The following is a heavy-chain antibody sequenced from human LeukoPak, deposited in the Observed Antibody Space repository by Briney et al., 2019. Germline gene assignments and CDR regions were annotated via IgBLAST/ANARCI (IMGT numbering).Heavy chain of an antibody. Sequence: ASVKVSCKASGYTFTGYYMHWVRQAPGQGLEWMGWINPNSGGTNYAQKFQGRVTMTRDTSISTAYMELSRLRSDDTAVYYCARIYGSGSNWFDPWGQGTLVTVSS. CDR3: ARIYGSGSNWFDP. V-gene: IGHV1-2*02. CDR2: INPNSGGT. CDR1: GYTFTGYY. J-gene: IGHJ5*02. D-gene: IGHD3-10*01.